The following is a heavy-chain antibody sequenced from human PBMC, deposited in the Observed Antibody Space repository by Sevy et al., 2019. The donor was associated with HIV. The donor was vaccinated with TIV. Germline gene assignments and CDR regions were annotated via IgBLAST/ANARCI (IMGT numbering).Heavy chain of an antibody. D-gene: IGHD4-4*01. CDR3: VRVSRIYDYSKGRFNYMDV. CDR1: GYSFTSYG. J-gene: IGHJ6*03. Sequence: ASVKVSCKASGYSFTSYGVSWVRQAPGQGLEWMGWISTYNGNTNEAQNFQGRVSMTTDTSTSTAYMELRSLRSDDTAVYYCVRVSRIYDYSKGRFNYMDVWGTGTTVTVSS. CDR2: ISTYNGNT. V-gene: IGHV1-18*01.